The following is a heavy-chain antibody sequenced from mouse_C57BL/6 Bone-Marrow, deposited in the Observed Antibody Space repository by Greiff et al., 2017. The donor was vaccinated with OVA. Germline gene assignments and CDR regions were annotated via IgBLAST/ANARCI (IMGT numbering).Heavy chain of an antibody. J-gene: IGHJ3*01. Sequence: EVKLMESGEGLVKPGGSLKLSCAASGFTFSSYAMSWVRQTPEKRLEWVAYISSGGDYIYYADTVKGRFTISRDNARNTLYLQMSSLKSEDTAMNYCTRDNYGTPAYWGQGTLVTVSA. V-gene: IGHV5-9-1*02. CDR3: TRDNYGTPAY. CDR1: GFTFSSYA. CDR2: ISSGGDYI. D-gene: IGHD1-1*01.